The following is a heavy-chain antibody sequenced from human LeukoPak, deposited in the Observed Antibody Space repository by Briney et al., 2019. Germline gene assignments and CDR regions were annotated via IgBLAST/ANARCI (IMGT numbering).Heavy chain of an antibody. D-gene: IGHD3-16*01. CDR3: ARGRYGWLPFDY. CDR2: NYYSGST. Sequence: SETLSLTCTVSGGSISSYYWSWIRQPPGKGLEWIGYNYYSGSTNYNPSLKSRVTISVDTSKNQFTLKLSSVTAADTAVYYCARGRYGWLPFDYWGQGTLVTVSS. J-gene: IGHJ4*02. CDR1: GGSISSYY. V-gene: IGHV4-59*01.